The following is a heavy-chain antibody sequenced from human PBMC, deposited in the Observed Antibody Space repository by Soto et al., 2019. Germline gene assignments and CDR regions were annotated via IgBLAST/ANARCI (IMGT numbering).Heavy chain of an antibody. D-gene: IGHD4-4*01. V-gene: IGHV3-23*01. Sequence: GGSLRLSCAASGFTFSSYAMSWVRQAPGKGLEWVSAISGSGGSTYYADSVKGRFTISRDNSKNTLYLQMNSLRAEDTAVYYCAKTNDYSNYYYYGMDVWGQGTTVTVSS. CDR3: AKTNDYSNYYYYGMDV. CDR2: ISGSGGST. CDR1: GFTFSSYA. J-gene: IGHJ6*02.